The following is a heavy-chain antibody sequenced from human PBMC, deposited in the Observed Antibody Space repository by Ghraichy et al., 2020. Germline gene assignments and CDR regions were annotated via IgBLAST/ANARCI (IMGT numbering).Heavy chain of an antibody. CDR2: ISAYNGNT. CDR3: ARDRSGISRTWFDP. D-gene: IGHD1-14*01. CDR1: GYTFTSYG. Sequence: ASVKVSCKASGYTFTSYGISWVRQAPGQGLEWMGWISAYNGNTNYAQKLQGRVTMTTDTSTSTAYMELRSLRSDDTAVYYCARDRSGISRTWFDPWGQGTLVTVSS. V-gene: IGHV1-18*01. J-gene: IGHJ5*02.